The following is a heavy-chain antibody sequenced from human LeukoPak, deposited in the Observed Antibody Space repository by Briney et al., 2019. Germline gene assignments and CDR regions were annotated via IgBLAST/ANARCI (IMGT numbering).Heavy chain of an antibody. V-gene: IGHV4-34*01. J-gene: IGHJ5*02. CDR3: ARGGIAAAGTGYNWFDP. CDR1: GGSFSGYY. D-gene: IGHD6-13*01. CDR2: INHSGST. Sequence: SETLSLTCAVYGGSFSGYYWSWIRQPPGKGLEWIGEINHSGSTNYNPSLKSRVTISVGTSKNQFSLKLSSVTAADTAVYYCARGGIAAAGTGYNWFDPWGQGTLVTVSS.